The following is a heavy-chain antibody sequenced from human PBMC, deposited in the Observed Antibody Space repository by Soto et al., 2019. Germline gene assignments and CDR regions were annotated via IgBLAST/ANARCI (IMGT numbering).Heavy chain of an antibody. D-gene: IGHD4-4*01. CDR3: ARASGGNSYYYYYYGMDV. CDR1: GGSVSSGSYY. J-gene: IGHJ6*02. CDR2: IYYSGST. Sequence: PSETLSLTCTVSGGSVSSGSYYWSWIRQPPGKGLEWIGYIYYSGSTNYNPSLKSRVTISVDTSKNQFSLKLSSVTAADTAVYYCARASGGNSYYYYYYGMDVWGQGTTVTVSS. V-gene: IGHV4-61*01.